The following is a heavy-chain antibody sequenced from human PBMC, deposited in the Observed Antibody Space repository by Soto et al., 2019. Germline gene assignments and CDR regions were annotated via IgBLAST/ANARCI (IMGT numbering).Heavy chain of an antibody. Sequence: SVTVSCTASGGTFSSYGISWVRQAPGQGLEWMGGIIPIFGSPNYAQKFQGRVTITAVKSTSTAYMELNSLRSEDTAVYYCARPTYYDILTGYYPGFGYYGMDVWGQGTTVTVS. D-gene: IGHD3-9*01. CDR1: GGTFSSYG. CDR2: IIPIFGSP. CDR3: ARPTYYDILTGYYPGFGYYGMDV. J-gene: IGHJ6*02. V-gene: IGHV1-69*06.